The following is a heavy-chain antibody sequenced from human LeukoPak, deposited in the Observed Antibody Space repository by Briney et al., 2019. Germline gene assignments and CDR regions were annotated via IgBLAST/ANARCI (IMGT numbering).Heavy chain of an antibody. Sequence: PGGSLRLSCAASGFTVSSNYMSWVRQAPGKGLEWVSVISGSGRSTYYADSVKGRFTISRDNSKNTLYMQMNSLRAEDTAVYYCAKVINSGYYYYFDYWGQGTLVTVSS. D-gene: IGHD3-22*01. CDR1: GFTVSSNY. J-gene: IGHJ4*02. CDR2: ISGSGRST. CDR3: AKVINSGYYYYFDY. V-gene: IGHV3-23*01.